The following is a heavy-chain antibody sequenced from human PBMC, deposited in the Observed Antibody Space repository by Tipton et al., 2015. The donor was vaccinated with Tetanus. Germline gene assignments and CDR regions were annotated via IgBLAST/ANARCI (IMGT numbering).Heavy chain of an antibody. CDR3: AREADWSGGSCFSGDFNN. CDR1: GFIFSSYG. CDR2: SWYDGTGK. J-gene: IGHJ4*02. Sequence: SLRLSCAASGFIFSSYGIHWVRQAPGKGLEWVAVSWYDGTGKYYADSVKCRFTISRDNSKNTHYLQMNSLRAEDTAVYYCAREADWSGGSCFSGDFNNWGQGTRVTVSS. D-gene: IGHD2-15*01. V-gene: IGHV3-33*01.